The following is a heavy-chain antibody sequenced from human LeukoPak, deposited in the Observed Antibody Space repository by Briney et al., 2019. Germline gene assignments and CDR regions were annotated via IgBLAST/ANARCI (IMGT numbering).Heavy chain of an antibody. V-gene: IGHV3-23*01. Sequence: PGGSLRLSCAASGFTFNNYAMSWVCQAPGKGLECVSTISNSYNTYYADSVKGRFTISRDNSKNMLYLQMDSLRADDTAIYYCAKRAGQQLTYWYIDLWGRGTLVSVSS. CDR2: ISNSYNT. J-gene: IGHJ2*01. D-gene: IGHD6-13*01. CDR3: AKRAGQQLTYWYIDL. CDR1: GFTFNNYA.